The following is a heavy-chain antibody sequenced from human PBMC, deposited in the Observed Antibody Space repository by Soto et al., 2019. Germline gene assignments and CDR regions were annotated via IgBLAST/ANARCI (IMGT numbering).Heavy chain of an antibody. CDR3: ARSYYDFWSGYYSSYYFDY. CDR1: GGSISSGGYY. J-gene: IGHJ4*02. D-gene: IGHD3-3*01. Sequence: SETLSLTCTVSGGSISSGGYYWSWIRQHPGKGLEWIGEINHSGSTNYNPSLKSRVTISVDTSKNQFSLKLSSVTAADTAVYYCARSYYDFWSGYYSSYYFDYWGQGTLVTVSS. V-gene: IGHV4-31*03. CDR2: INHSGST.